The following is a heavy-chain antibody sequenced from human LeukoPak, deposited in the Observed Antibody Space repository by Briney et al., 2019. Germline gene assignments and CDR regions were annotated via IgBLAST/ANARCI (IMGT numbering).Heavy chain of an antibody. V-gene: IGHV3-7*01. Sequence: GGSLRLSCAASGLTFSSSWMTWVRQTPGKGLEWVANIKEDGSEKYYVDSVKGRFTISRDNAKNSLCLQMNSLRAEDTALYYCATDVGADWGQGTLVTVSS. CDR3: ATDVGAD. CDR2: IKEDGSEK. J-gene: IGHJ4*02. CDR1: GLTFSSSW.